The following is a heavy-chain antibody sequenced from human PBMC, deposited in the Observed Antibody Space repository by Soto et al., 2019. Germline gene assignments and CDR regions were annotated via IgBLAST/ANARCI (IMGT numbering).Heavy chain of an antibody. CDR2: INDSGST. V-gene: IGHV4-34*01. CDR1: DGSFSGFY. J-gene: IGHJ6*02. CDR3: AGGPRGGLAV. Sequence: PSETLSLTCAVYDGSFSGFYWSWIRQSPGKGLRWIGEINDSGSTNYNPSLKSRVTISVDTSRSQFSLRLSSVTAADTAVYYCAGGPRGGLAVWGQGTTDTVS. D-gene: IGHD2-15*01.